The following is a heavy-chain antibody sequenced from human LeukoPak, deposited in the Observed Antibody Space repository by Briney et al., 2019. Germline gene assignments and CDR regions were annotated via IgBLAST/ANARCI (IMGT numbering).Heavy chain of an antibody. CDR1: GFTFRIYG. J-gene: IGHJ5*02. D-gene: IGHD3-10*01. CDR2: IADDGKTT. V-gene: IGHV3-30*18. CDR3: TKEGLPSGTSWSAWFDP. Sequence: GGSLRLSCAASGFTFRIYGTHWGGEAPGNGLKGGAGIADDGKTTYYAASVKGRFTISRDNSKNTQYLQMNSLRPEDTAVYYCTKEGLPSGTSWSAWFDPWGQGTLVTVSS.